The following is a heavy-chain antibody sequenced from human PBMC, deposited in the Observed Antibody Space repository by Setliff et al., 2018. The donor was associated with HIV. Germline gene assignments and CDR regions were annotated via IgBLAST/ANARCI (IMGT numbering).Heavy chain of an antibody. V-gene: IGHV4-61*02. J-gene: IGHJ4*02. D-gene: IGHD3-16*01. CDR2: IYTNGNT. CDR1: GGSISRGSHY. Sequence: TLSLTCTVSGGSISRGSHYWSWIRQPAGKGLEWIGRIYTNGNTNYNPSLKSRVTVSADTSKNQFSLKLTSVTAADTAVYYCARGDPFTDFDSWGQGTLVTVSS. CDR3: ARGDPFTDFDS.